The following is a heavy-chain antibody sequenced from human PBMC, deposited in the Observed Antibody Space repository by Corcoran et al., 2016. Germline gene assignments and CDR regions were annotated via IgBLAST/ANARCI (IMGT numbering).Heavy chain of an antibody. CDR1: GDPISSSNNY. V-gene: IGHV4-39*07. J-gene: IGHJ4*02. CDR2: FYYGMRT. CDR3: VRDGSAVGRLWHS. Sequence: LQESGPGLVKPSETLSLICSVSGDPISSSNNYWGWIRQAPGKGLGWIGSFYYGMRTYYNPSLSNRVTISIDASKNQFSLRLTSVTAADTAVYHCVRDGSAVGRLWHSRGQGTLVTVSS. D-gene: IGHD2-21*01.